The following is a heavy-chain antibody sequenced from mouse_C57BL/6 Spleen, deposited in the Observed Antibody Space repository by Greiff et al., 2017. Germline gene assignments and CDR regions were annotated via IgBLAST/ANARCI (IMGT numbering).Heavy chain of an antibody. CDR2: IHPSDSDT. V-gene: IGHV1-74*01. Sequence: QVQLKQPGAELVKPGASVKVSCKASGYTFTSYWMHWVKQRPGQGLEWIGRIHPSDSDTNYNQKFKGKATLTVDKSSSTAYMQLSSLTSEDSAVYYCAIGDDPAWFAYWGQGTLVTVSA. CDR3: AIGDDPAWFAY. CDR1: GYTFTSYW. J-gene: IGHJ3*01.